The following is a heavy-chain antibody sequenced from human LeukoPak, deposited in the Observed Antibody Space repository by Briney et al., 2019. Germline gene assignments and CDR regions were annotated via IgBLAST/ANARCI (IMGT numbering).Heavy chain of an antibody. Sequence: PSQTLSLTCTVSGGSISSGGYYWSWIRQPPGKGLEWIGYIYHSGSTYYNPSLKSRVTISVDRSKNQFSLKLSSVTAADTAVYYCTRDNPGMTSTDTWGQGTLVTVSS. V-gene: IGHV4-30-2*01. CDR2: IYHSGST. CDR1: GGSISSGGYY. J-gene: IGHJ4*02. D-gene: IGHD1-1*01. CDR3: TRDNPGMTSTDT.